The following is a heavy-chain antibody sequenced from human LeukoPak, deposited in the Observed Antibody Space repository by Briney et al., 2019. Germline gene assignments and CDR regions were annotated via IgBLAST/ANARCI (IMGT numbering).Heavy chain of an antibody. Sequence: PGGSLRLSCAASGFTFSNYGMSWVRQAPGKGLEWVSAISGSGGTTYYADSVKGRFTISRDNSKNTLYRQMNSLRAEDTAVYYCAKGPLPRITGTAPFDYWGQGTLVTVSS. CDR3: AKGPLPRITGTAPFDY. J-gene: IGHJ4*02. V-gene: IGHV3-23*01. D-gene: IGHD1-7*01. CDR1: GFTFSNYG. CDR2: ISGSGGTT.